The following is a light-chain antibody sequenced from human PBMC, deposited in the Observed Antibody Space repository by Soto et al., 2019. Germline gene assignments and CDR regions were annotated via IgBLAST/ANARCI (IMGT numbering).Light chain of an antibody. CDR1: DDIRDD. V-gene: IGKV1-6*02. CDR2: AAS. Sequence: AIQMTQSPSSLSATVGDRVTISCRASDDIRDDLGWYQQKPGKAPTLLIYAASILQSGVPSRFSGSGSGTDFTLTISSLQPEDFATYFCLQDYYYPPSVGGGTKVEI. J-gene: IGKJ4*01. CDR3: LQDYYYPPS.